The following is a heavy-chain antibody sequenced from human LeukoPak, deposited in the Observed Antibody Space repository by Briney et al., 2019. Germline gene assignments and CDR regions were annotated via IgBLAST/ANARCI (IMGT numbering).Heavy chain of an antibody. CDR1: GFSFDDYA. CDR3: ARGGEVVVAPAFPFDY. V-gene: IGHV3-43*02. D-gene: IGHD3-22*01. J-gene: IGHJ4*02. Sequence: GGSLRLSCAASGFSFDDYAMHWVRQAPGKGLEWVSVISGDGGSTYYADSVKGRFTISRDNAKNSLYLQMNSLRAEDTAVYYCARGGEVVVAPAFPFDYWGQGTLVTVSS. CDR2: ISGDGGST.